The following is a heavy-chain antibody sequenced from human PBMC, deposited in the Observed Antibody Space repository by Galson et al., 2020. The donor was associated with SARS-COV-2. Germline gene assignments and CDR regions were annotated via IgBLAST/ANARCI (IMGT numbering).Heavy chain of an antibody. CDR3: ASASPGGYDFWSGSEIYNWFDP. CDR1: GYTYTSYV. D-gene: IGHD3-3*01. J-gene: IGHJ5*02. V-gene: IGHV1-18*04. Sequence: ASVKVSCKSSGYTYTSYVISWVRPAPGQGLEWMGWISAYNCNTHYAQKLQGRVTMPTDTSTSTAYMELRSLRSDDTAVYYCASASPGGYDFWSGSEIYNWFDPWGQGTLVTVSS. CDR2: ISAYNCNT.